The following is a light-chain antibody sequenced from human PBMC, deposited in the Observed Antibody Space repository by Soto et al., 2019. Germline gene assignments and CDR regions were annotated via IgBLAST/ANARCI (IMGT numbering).Light chain of an antibody. J-gene: IGLJ1*01. CDR3: CSYVGSYSYG. Sequence: QSALTQPRSVSGSPGQSVTVSCIGTSSDVGGYNSVSWYQEHPGKAPKLMIYDVIKRPSGVPDRFSGSKSGNTASLTISGLLAEDEADYYCCSYVGSYSYGFGTGTKSPS. V-gene: IGLV2-11*01. CDR2: DVI. CDR1: SSDVGGYNS.